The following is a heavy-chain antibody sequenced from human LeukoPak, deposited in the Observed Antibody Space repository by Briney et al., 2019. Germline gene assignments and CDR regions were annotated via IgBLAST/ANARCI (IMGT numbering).Heavy chain of an antibody. CDR1: GFAFSTSA. V-gene: IGHV3-30*02. D-gene: IGHD1-14*01. Sequence: PGVSLRLSCATSGFAFSTSAMYWVRQPPGKGLEWVAFIRYDGSTKSYADSVKGRFTVSKDNSNNTLYVQMNSLRSEDTAVYYCVKDRNYYFDSWGQGTLVTVSS. J-gene: IGHJ4*02. CDR2: IRYDGSTK. CDR3: VKDRNYYFDS.